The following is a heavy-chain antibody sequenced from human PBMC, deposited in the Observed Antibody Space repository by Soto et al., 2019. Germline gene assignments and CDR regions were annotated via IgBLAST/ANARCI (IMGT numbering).Heavy chain of an antibody. CDR2: IYYSGST. J-gene: IGHJ5*02. Sequence: QVQLQESGPGLVKPSETLSLTCTVSGGSISSYYWSWIRQPPGKGLEWIGYIYYSGSTNYNPSLKSRVTISVDTSKNQFSLKLSSVTAADTAVYYCARDGVAVAGTLPWFDPWGQGTLVTVSS. CDR3: ARDGVAVAGTLPWFDP. V-gene: IGHV4-59*01. CDR1: GGSISSYY. D-gene: IGHD6-19*01.